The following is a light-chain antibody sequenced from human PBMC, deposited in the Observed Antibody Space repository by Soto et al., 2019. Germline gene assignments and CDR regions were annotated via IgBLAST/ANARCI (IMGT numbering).Light chain of an antibody. CDR2: DAF. V-gene: IGKV3-11*01. CDR3: QQRSNWPST. J-gene: IGKJ4*01. CDR1: QSVRSY. Sequence: EIVLTQSPVTLSLSPGERATLSCRASQSVRSYLAWYQQKPGQAPRLLIYDAFKRATGIPARFSASGSGTAFTLTISSLEPEDFAVYYCQQRSNWPSTFGGGTKVEIK.